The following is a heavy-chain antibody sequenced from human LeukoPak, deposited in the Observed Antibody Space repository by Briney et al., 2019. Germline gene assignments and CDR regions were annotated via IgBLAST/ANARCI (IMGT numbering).Heavy chain of an antibody. CDR2: ISWNSGSI. Sequence: GGSLRLSCAASGFTFDEYSMHWVRQAPGKGLEWVSGISWNSGSIGYADSVKGRFTISRDNAKNSLYLQMNSLRAGDTAVYYCARGRVYCSGGSCYGEYFDYWGQGTLVTVSS. CDR3: ARGRVYCSGGSCYGEYFDY. D-gene: IGHD2-15*01. J-gene: IGHJ4*02. V-gene: IGHV3-9*01. CDR1: GFTFDEYS.